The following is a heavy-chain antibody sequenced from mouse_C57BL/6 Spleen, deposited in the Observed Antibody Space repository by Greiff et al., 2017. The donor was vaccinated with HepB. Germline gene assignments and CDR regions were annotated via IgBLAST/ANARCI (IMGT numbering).Heavy chain of an antibody. J-gene: IGHJ1*03. CDR2: INPNNGGT. CDR3: ARKKIYYGSSYGWYFDV. CDR1: GYTFTDYN. V-gene: IGHV1-18*01. D-gene: IGHD1-1*01. Sequence: VQLQQSGPELVKPGASVKIPCKASGYTFTDYNMDWVKQSHGKSLEWIGDINPNNGGTIYNQKFKGKATLTVDKSYSTAYMELRSLTSEDTAVYYCARKKIYYGSSYGWYFDVWGTGTTVTVSS.